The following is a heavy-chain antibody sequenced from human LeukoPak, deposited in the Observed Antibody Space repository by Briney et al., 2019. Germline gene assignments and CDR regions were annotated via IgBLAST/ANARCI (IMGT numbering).Heavy chain of an antibody. Sequence: ASVKVSCKASGYTFTGYYMHWVRQAPGQGLELMGRINPNSGGTNYAQKFQGRVTMTRDTSISTAYMELSRLRSDDTAVYYCASSCYAPYCDFDYWGQGTLVTVSS. V-gene: IGHV1-2*06. CDR1: GYTFTGYY. J-gene: IGHJ4*02. CDR3: ASSCYAPYCDFDY. D-gene: IGHD2-2*01. CDR2: INPNSGGT.